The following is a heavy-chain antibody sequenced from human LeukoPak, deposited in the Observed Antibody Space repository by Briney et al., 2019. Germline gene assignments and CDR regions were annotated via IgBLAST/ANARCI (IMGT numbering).Heavy chain of an antibody. CDR2: IIPILGIA. CDR3: ARDVSRSYYYDSSVFRSHNYYFDY. CDR1: GGTFSSYT. J-gene: IGHJ4*02. Sequence: ASVKVSCKASGGTFSSYTISWVRQAPGQGLEWMGRIIPILGIANYAQKFQGRVTITADKSTSTAYRELSSLRSEDTAVYYCARDVSRSYYYDSSVFRSHNYYFDYWGQGTLVTVSS. V-gene: IGHV1-69*04. D-gene: IGHD3-22*01.